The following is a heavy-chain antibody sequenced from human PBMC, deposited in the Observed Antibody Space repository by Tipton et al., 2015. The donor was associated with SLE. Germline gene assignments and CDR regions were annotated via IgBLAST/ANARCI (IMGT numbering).Heavy chain of an antibody. CDR1: GGSISSSSYY. V-gene: IGHV4-39*07. CDR2: IYYSGST. D-gene: IGHD3-9*01. J-gene: IGHJ6*03. CDR3: ARPDNYMDV. Sequence: SLTCTVSGGSISSSSYYWGWIRQPPGKGLEWIGSIYYSGSTYYNPSLKSRVTISVDTSKNQFSLKLSSVTAADTAVYYCARPDNYMDVWGKGTTVTVSS.